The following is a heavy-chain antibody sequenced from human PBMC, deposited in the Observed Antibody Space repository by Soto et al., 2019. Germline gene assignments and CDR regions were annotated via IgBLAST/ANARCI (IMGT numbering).Heavy chain of an antibody. J-gene: IGHJ6*02. CDR2: INPSGGST. V-gene: IGHV1-46*01. CDR3: ARSLRGYSGSGRGLGMDV. Sequence: GASVKVSCKASGYTFTSYYMHWVRQAPGQGLEWMGIINPSGGSTSYAQKFQGRVTMTRDTSTSTVYMELSSLRSEDTAVYYCARSLRGYSGSGRGLGMDVWGQGTTLTVSS. D-gene: IGHD5-12*01. CDR1: GYTFTSYY.